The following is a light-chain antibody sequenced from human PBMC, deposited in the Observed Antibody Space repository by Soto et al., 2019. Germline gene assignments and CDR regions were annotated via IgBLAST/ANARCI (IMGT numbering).Light chain of an antibody. J-gene: IGKJ4*01. Sequence: DIQMTQSPSSLSASVGDRVTITCQASQDIRTYLNWYQQKPGKAPKLLIYDASHLETGVPSRFSGSGSRTHFSLTINNLQPEDVGTYFCQHYDNLPLTFGGGTKVDIK. CDR1: QDIRTY. CDR2: DAS. CDR3: QHYDNLPLT. V-gene: IGKV1-33*01.